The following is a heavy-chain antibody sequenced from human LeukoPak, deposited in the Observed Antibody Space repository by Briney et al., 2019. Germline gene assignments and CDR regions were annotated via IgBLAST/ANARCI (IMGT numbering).Heavy chain of an antibody. CDR1: GDSISNYY. J-gene: IGHJ4*02. D-gene: IGHD3-22*01. Sequence: SETLSLTCTVSGDSISNYYWSWIRQPAGKGLEWIGRIYTSGSTNYNPSLKSRVTVSVDTSKNQFSLKLSSVTAADTAVYYCARSGYYYDSSAYYSDYWGQGTLVTVSS. CDR3: ARSGYYYDSSAYYSDY. V-gene: IGHV4-4*07. CDR2: IYTSGST.